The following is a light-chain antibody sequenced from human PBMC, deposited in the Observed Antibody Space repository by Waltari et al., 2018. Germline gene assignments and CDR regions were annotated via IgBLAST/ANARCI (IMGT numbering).Light chain of an antibody. CDR3: HQFYSLPYT. V-gene: IGKV4-1*01. CDR1: QSVLDGSNHRLH. Sequence: DIVMTQSPDSLAVSLGERATNHCKSSQSVLDGSNHRLHVAWYQQKPGEPPKLLITWASTRESGVPDRFSGTGSGTDFTLTISALQAEDVAVYYCHQFYSLPYTFGQGTKLQIK. CDR2: WAS. J-gene: IGKJ2*01.